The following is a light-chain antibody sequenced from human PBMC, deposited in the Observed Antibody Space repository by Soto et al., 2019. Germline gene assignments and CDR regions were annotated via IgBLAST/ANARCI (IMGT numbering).Light chain of an antibody. J-gene: IGLJ2*01. V-gene: IGLV2-14*01. CDR2: DVS. Sequence: QSVLTQPASVSGSPGQSITISCTGTSSDVGGYNYVSWYQQHPGKAPKLMIYDVSNRPSGVSNRFSGSKSGNTASLTISGPQAENEADYYCSSYTSSSTYVVFGGGTKRTVL. CDR3: SSYTSSSTYVV. CDR1: SSDVGGYNY.